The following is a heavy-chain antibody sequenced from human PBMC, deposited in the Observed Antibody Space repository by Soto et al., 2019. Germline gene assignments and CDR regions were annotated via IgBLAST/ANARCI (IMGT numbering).Heavy chain of an antibody. CDR3: ARKGTYGSGGYFNLGWHGMTV. V-gene: IGHV5-10-1*01. CDR2: IDPSDSYT. D-gene: IGHD3-10*01. J-gene: IGHJ6*02. CDR1: GYSFTSYW. Sequence: GESLKISCKGSGYSFTSYWISWVRQMPGKGLEWMGRIDPSDSYTNYSPSFQGHVTISADKSISTAYLQWSSLKASDTAMYYCARKGTYGSGGYFNLGWHGMTVWGQGTTVTVPS.